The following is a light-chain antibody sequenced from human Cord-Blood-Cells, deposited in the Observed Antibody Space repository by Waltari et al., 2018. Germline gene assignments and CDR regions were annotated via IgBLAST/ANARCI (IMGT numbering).Light chain of an antibody. CDR2: RNN. V-gene: IGLV1-44*01. CDR3: AAWDDSLNGYV. J-gene: IGLJ1*01. Sequence: QSVLTQPPSVSGTPGQRVTIPCSGSSSTIGSNTVNWYQQLPGTAPTLLIYRNNQRPSGVPDRFSGSKSGTSASLAISGLQAEDEADYYCAAWDDSLNGYVFGTGTKVTVL. CDR1: SSTIGSNT.